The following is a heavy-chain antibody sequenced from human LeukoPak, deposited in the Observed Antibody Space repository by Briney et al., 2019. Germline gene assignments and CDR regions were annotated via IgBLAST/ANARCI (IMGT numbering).Heavy chain of an antibody. J-gene: IGHJ4*02. Sequence: GASVKVSCKASGYTFTGYYMHWVRQAPGQGLEWMGWINPNSGGTNYAQKFQGRVTMTRDMSTSTVYMELSSLRSEDTAVYYCARDRTSSAFDYWGQGTLVTVSS. CDR1: GYTFTGYY. D-gene: IGHD6-6*01. CDR2: INPNSGGT. V-gene: IGHV1-2*02. CDR3: ARDRTSSAFDY.